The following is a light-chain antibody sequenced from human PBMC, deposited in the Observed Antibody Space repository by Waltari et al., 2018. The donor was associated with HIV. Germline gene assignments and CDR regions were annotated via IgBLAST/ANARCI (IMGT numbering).Light chain of an antibody. J-gene: IGKJ4*01. CDR1: QSVLYSSNNKNY. CDR3: QQYYTPGWLT. V-gene: IGKV4-1*01. Sequence: DIVMTQSPDSLAVSLGERATINCKSSQSVLYSSNNKNYLAWYQQKPGQPPKLLIYWASTRESGVPDRFSGSGSGTDFTLTISSLQAEDVAVYYCQQYYTPGWLTFGGGTKVEIK. CDR2: WAS.